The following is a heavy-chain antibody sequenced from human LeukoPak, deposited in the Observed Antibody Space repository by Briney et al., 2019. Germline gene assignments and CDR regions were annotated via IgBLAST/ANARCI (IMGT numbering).Heavy chain of an antibody. Sequence: SETLSLTCTVSGGSISSSSYYWGWIRQPPGKGLEWIGSIYYSGSTYYNPSLKSRVTISVDTSKNQFSLKLSSVTAADTAVYYCARDRIITYYYDSSGENPERADAFDIWGQGTMVTVSS. V-gene: IGHV4-39*07. CDR1: GGSISSSSYY. J-gene: IGHJ3*02. D-gene: IGHD3-22*01. CDR3: ARDRIITYYYDSSGENPERADAFDI. CDR2: IYYSGST.